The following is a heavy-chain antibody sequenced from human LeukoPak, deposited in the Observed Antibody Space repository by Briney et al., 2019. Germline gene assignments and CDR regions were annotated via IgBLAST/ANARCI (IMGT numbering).Heavy chain of an antibody. CDR1: SGSISSSSSY. CDR3: ARLRWLKYYFDY. CDR2: IYYSGST. Sequence: PSETLSLTCTISSGSISSSSSYWGWIRQPPGKGLEWIGSIYYSGSTYYNPSLKSRVTMSVDTSKNQFSLKLSSVTAADTAVYYCARLRWLKYYFDYWGQGTLVTVSS. D-gene: IGHD4-23*01. J-gene: IGHJ4*02. V-gene: IGHV4-39*01.